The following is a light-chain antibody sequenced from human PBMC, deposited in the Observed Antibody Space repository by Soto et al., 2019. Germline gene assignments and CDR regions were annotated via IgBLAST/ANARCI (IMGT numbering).Light chain of an antibody. J-gene: IGLJ3*02. V-gene: IGLV1-44*01. Sequence: QSVLTQPPSASGTPGQRVTISCSGSSSNIGTNTVNWYQQLPGTAPKLLIYDNNHRPSGVPDRFSGSKSGTSASLVISGLQSEPEADYYCAAWDDSLNGWVFGGGTKLTVL. CDR3: AAWDDSLNGWV. CDR1: SSNIGTNT. CDR2: DNN.